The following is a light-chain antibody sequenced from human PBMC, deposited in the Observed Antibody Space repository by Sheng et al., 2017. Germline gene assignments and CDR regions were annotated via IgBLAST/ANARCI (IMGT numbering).Light chain of an antibody. CDR3: SSYTRTTTLI. CDR2: GNS. V-gene: IGLV1-40*01. CDR1: SSNIGAGYD. J-gene: IGLJ2*01. Sequence: QSVLTQPPSVSGAPGQRVTISCTGSSSNIGAGYDVHWYQQLPGTAPKLLIYGNSNRPSGVPDRFSGSKSGTSASLAITGLQAGDEADYYCSSYTRTTTLIFGGGTKLTVL.